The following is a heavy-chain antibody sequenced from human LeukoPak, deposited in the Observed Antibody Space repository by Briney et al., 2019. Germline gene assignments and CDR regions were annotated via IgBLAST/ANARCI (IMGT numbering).Heavy chain of an antibody. CDR3: AKDDAWLRFGE. Sequence: GGSLRLSCAASEFIVSINYMTWVCQAPGKGLEWVSGISTSGDIKYYEDSVKGRFTISRDNSKNTLYLEVISLTADDTAVYYCAKDDAWLRFGEWSQGTLVTVSS. D-gene: IGHD3-10*01. CDR2: ISTSGDIK. V-gene: IGHV3-23*01. CDR1: EFIVSINY. J-gene: IGHJ4*02.